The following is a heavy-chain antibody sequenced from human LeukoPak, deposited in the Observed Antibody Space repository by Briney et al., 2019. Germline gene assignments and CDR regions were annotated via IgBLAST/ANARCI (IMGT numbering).Heavy chain of an antibody. J-gene: IGHJ3*02. CDR1: GYTFTNYN. V-gene: IGHV3-21*01. Sequence: GSLRLSCEASGYTFTNYNMNWVRQAPGQGLEWISSISRDSSYIYYAETVKGRFTISRDNAKISLYLQMTSLRAEDTAVYYCARGTNWGGDDAFDIWGQGTMVTVSS. D-gene: IGHD7-27*01. CDR2: ISRDSSYI. CDR3: ARGTNWGGDDAFDI.